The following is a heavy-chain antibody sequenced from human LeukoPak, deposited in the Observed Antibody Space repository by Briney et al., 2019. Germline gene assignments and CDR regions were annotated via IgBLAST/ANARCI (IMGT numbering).Heavy chain of an antibody. CDR3: ARGGSSGLNWFDP. CDR1: GGSISSGGYY. Sequence: SQTLSLTCTVSGGSISSGGYYWSWIRQPPGKGLEWIGYIYHSGSTYYNPSLKSRVTISVDRSKNQFSLKLSSVTAADTAVYYCARGGSSGLNWFDPWGQGTLVTVSS. CDR2: IYHSGST. V-gene: IGHV4-30-2*01. D-gene: IGHD6-6*01. J-gene: IGHJ5*02.